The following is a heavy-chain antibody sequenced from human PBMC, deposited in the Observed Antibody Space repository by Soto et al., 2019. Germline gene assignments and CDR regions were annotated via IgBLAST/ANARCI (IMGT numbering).Heavy chain of an antibody. V-gene: IGHV3-23*01. CDR2: ISGSGGST. Sequence: GGSLRLSCAASGFTFSNYAVTWVRQAPGKGLEWVSTISGSGGSTYYADSVKGRFTISRDNSKNTLYLQMNSLRIEDTAVYYCARELERVFDYWGQGTLVTVSS. D-gene: IGHD1-1*01. CDR1: GFTFSNYA. J-gene: IGHJ4*02. CDR3: ARELERVFDY.